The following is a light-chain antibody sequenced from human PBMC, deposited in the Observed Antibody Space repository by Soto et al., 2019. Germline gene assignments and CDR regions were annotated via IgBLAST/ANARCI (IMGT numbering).Light chain of an antibody. CDR3: QQYTGPPTT. V-gene: IGKV3-20*01. J-gene: IGKJ5*01. CDR2: GAS. Sequence: EIVLTQSPGTLSLSPGERATLSCRASQSVSSIYLAWYQQKPGQAPRLLIYGASSRATGIPDRFSGSGSGTDFTLTISRLEPEDSAVYFCQQYTGPPTTFGQGTRLEIK. CDR1: QSVSSIY.